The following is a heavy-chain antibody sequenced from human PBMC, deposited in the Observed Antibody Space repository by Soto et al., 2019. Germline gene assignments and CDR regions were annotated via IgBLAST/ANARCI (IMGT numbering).Heavy chain of an antibody. D-gene: IGHD4-17*01. V-gene: IGHV3-21*01. Sequence: EVQLVESGGGLVEPGGSLRLSCAASGFTFSSYSMNWVRQAPGKGLEWVSSISSSSSYIYYADSVKGRFTISRDNAKNSLYLQMNSLRAEDTAVYYCARRLTPVISGEYFDYWGQGTLVTVSS. J-gene: IGHJ4*02. CDR1: GFTFSSYS. CDR3: ARRLTPVISGEYFDY. CDR2: ISSSSSYI.